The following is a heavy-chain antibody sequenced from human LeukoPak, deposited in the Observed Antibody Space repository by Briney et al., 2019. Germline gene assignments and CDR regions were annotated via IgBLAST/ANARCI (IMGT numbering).Heavy chain of an antibody. V-gene: IGHV4-31*03. CDR1: GGSISSGGYY. Sequence: SDTLSLTCTVSGGSISSGGYYWSWIRQHPGKGLEWIGYVYYSGSTYYNPSLESRVTISVDTSKNQFSLKLSSVTAADTAVYYCARVGQGPGTMVRGAIDYWGQGTLVTVSS. J-gene: IGHJ4*02. D-gene: IGHD3-10*01. CDR2: VYYSGST. CDR3: ARVGQGPGTMVRGAIDY.